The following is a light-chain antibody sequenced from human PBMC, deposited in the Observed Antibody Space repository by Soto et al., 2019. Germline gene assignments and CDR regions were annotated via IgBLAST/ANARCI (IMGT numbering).Light chain of an antibody. V-gene: IGLV2-14*03. CDR3: SSFTSNRIYV. CDR2: GVT. J-gene: IGLJ1*01. Sequence: QSVLTQPTSVSGSHGQSITISCTGNHNDIGTYDYVSWYQQHPGRAPRLLIYGVTTRPSGISDRFSASKSGLTASLTISGLQPEDEADYYCSSFTSNRIYVFGPGTKVTVL. CDR1: HNDIGTYDY.